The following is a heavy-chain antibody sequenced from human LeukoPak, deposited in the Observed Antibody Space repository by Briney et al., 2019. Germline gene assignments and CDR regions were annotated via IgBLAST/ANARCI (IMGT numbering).Heavy chain of an antibody. V-gene: IGHV3-66*01. CDR2: IYTGGTT. CDR1: GSTFSNYA. Sequence: GGSLRLSCAASGSTFSNYAMNWVRQAPGKGLEWVSGIYTGGTTYYTDSVKGRFTISRDNPNNTLYLQMHSLRAEDTAVYYCAREISRFGIWGQGTLVTVSS. J-gene: IGHJ4*02. D-gene: IGHD3-16*01. CDR3: AREISRFGI.